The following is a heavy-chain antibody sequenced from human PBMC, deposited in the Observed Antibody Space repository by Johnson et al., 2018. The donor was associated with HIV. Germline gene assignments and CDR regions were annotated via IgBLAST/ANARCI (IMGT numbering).Heavy chain of an antibody. CDR1: GFTFSSYA. CDR3: ASLYVFDI. V-gene: IGHV3-30*04. J-gene: IGHJ3*02. CDR2: ISYGGRNK. Sequence: QVQLVESGGGVVQPGRSLRLSCAASGFTFSSYAMHWVRQRTGKGLEWMAVISYGGRNKDYAASLEGRFTISRDNSKNTLFLQMNSLRAEDTAVYYCASLYVFDIWGQGTMVTVSS.